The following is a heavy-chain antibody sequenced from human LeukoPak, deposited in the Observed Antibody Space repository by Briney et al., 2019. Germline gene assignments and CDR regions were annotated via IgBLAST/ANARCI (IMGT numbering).Heavy chain of an antibody. CDR1: GFTFSSYE. CDR2: ISSSGSTI. V-gene: IGHV3-48*03. J-gene: IGHJ6*04. D-gene: IGHD3-10*02. Sequence: GGSLRLSCAAPGFTFSSYEMNWVRQAPGKGLEWVSYISSSGSTIYYADSVKGRFTISRDNAENSLYLQMNSLRAEDTAVYYCAELGMIGGVWGKGTTVTISS. CDR3: AELGMIGGV.